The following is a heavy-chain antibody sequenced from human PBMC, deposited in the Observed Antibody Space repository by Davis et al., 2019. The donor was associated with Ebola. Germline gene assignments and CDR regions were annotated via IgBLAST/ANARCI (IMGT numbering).Heavy chain of an antibody. V-gene: IGHV3-30*02. CDR2: IRYDGSNE. D-gene: IGHD5-18*01. Sequence: PGGSLRLSCAASGFTFSTYGMHWVRQAPGKGLEWVAFIRYDGSNEYFADSVKGRFTISRDNSKSTMYLQMNSLRAEDTAVYYCAKDYHGYSYFDYWGQGTLVTVSS. J-gene: IGHJ4*02. CDR1: GFTFSTYG. CDR3: AKDYHGYSYFDY.